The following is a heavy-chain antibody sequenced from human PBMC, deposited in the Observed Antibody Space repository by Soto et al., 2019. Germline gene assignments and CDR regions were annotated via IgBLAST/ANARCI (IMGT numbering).Heavy chain of an antibody. D-gene: IGHD5-18*01. V-gene: IGHV3-30-3*01. CDR3: ARDHPFDTAMPIGGENYFDY. CDR1: GFTFSSYA. Sequence: GESLKISCAASGFTFSSYAMHWVRQAPGKGLEWVAVISYDGSNKYYADSVKGRFTISRDNSKNTLYLQMNSLRAEDTAVYYCARDHPFDTAMPIGGENYFDYWGQGTLVTVSS. CDR2: ISYDGSNK. J-gene: IGHJ4*02.